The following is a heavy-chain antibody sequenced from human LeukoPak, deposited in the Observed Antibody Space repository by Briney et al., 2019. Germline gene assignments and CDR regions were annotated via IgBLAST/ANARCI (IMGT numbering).Heavy chain of an antibody. Sequence: GGSLRLSCAASGFTVGTKYMNWVRQAPGKGLEWVSVIYTGGSTYYADSVKGRFTISRDNSKNTLYLQMNSLRAEDTAVYYCARGYYFDPWGQGTLVTVSS. CDR2: IYTGGST. CDR1: GFTVGTKY. D-gene: IGHD1-26*01. J-gene: IGHJ5*02. CDR3: ARGYYFDP. V-gene: IGHV3-53*01.